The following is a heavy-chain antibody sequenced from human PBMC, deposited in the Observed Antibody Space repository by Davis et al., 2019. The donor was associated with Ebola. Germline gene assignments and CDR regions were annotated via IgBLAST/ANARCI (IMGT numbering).Heavy chain of an antibody. J-gene: IGHJ4*02. CDR3: ARGWLRSAFDQ. D-gene: IGHD5-12*01. Sequence: HSQTLSLTCAISGDSVSVNSGGWNWIRQSPSRGLEWLGRTYYNSKWNNDYAVSVKSRITISADTAKNQLSLHLDSVTPEDTAVYYCARGWLRSAFDQWGQGTLVTVSS. CDR1: GDSVSVNSGG. V-gene: IGHV6-1*01. CDR2: TYYNSKWNN.